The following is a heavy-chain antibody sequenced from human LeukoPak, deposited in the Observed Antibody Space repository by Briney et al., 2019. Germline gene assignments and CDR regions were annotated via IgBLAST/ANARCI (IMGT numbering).Heavy chain of an antibody. Sequence: GGSLRLSCAASGFAFSSYAMHWVRQAPGKGLEYVSAISSNGGSTYYANSVKGRFTISRDNSKNTLYLQMGSLRAEDMAVYYCARGTRGFDYWGQGTLVTVSS. CDR2: ISSNGGST. J-gene: IGHJ4*02. D-gene: IGHD3-10*01. CDR3: ARGTRGFDY. V-gene: IGHV3-64*01. CDR1: GFAFSSYA.